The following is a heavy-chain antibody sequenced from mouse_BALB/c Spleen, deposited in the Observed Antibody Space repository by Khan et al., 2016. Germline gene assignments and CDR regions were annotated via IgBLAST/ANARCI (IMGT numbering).Heavy chain of an antibody. Sequence: QIQLAQSGPELKKPGETVKISCKASGYAFTNYGMTWVKQAPGKGLKWMGWINTFTGEPTCADDFKGRFAFSLETSASTAYLQINSLKNEDTATYFCARGIYYNYDSYFDYWGQGTTLTVSS. D-gene: IGHD2-4*01. CDR3: ARGIYYNYDSYFDY. CDR1: GYAFTNYG. CDR2: INTFTGEP. J-gene: IGHJ2*01. V-gene: IGHV9-3-1*01.